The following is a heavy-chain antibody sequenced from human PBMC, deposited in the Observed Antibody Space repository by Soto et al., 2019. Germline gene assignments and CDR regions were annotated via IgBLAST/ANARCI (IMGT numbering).Heavy chain of an antibody. V-gene: IGHV3-23*01. CDR3: AKDRALETDGMDV. CDR1: GFTFSSYA. J-gene: IGHJ6*02. Sequence: GESLKISCAASGFTFSSYAMSWVRQAPGKGLEWVSAISGSGGSTYYADSVKGRFTISRDNSKNTLYLQMNSLRAEDTAVYYCAKDRALETDGMDVWGQGTTVTVSS. CDR2: ISGSGGST.